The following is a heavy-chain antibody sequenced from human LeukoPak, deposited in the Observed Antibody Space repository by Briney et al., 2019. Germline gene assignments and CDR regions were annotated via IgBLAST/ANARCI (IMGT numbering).Heavy chain of an antibody. Sequence: ASVKVSCKASGYTFTSYGISWVRQAPGQGLEWMGWISAYNGNTNYAQKFQGRVTITADESTSTAYMELSSLRSEDTAVYYCARDPLHYYDSSGYSSGGYFDYWGQGTLVTVSS. D-gene: IGHD3-22*01. CDR2: ISAYNGNT. V-gene: IGHV1-18*01. CDR1: GYTFTSYG. CDR3: ARDPLHYYDSSGYSSGGYFDY. J-gene: IGHJ4*02.